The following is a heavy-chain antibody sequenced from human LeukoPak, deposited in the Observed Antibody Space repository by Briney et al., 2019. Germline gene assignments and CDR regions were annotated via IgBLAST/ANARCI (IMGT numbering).Heavy chain of an antibody. CDR3: ARVGHSSGWPGEG. CDR2: INPNSGGT. Sequence: ASVKVSSKASGYTFTGYYMHWVRQAPGQGLEWMGWINPNSGGTNYAQKFQGRVTMTRDTSISTAYMELSRLRSDDTAVYYCARVGHSSGWPGEGWGQGTLVTVSS. D-gene: IGHD6-19*01. J-gene: IGHJ4*02. V-gene: IGHV1-2*02. CDR1: GYTFTGYY.